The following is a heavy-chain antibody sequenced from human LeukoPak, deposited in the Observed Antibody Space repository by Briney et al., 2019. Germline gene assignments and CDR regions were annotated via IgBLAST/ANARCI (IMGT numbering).Heavy chain of an antibody. CDR2: IKSKTDGGTT. CDR3: TTLALRFFEWLLR. CDR1: GFTFSNAW. D-gene: IGHD3-3*01. Sequence: GGSLRLSCAASGFTFSNAWMSWVRQAPGKGLEWVGRIKSKTDGGTTEYAAPVKGRFTISRDDSKNTLYLQMNSLKTEDTAVYYCTTLALRFFEWLLRWGQGTLVTVSS. J-gene: IGHJ4*02. V-gene: IGHV3-15*01.